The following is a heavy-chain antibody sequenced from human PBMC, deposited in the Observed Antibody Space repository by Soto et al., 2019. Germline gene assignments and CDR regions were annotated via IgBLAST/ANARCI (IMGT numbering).Heavy chain of an antibody. J-gene: IGHJ4*02. D-gene: IGHD4-4*01. CDR1: GFTFSSYA. Sequence: GGSLRLSCAASGFTFSSYAMSWVRQAPGKGLEWVSAISGSGGSTYYADSVKGRFTISRDNSKNTLYLQMNSLRAEDTAVYYCASQTTVTTDPGGYWGQGTLVTVSS. CDR2: ISGSGGST. CDR3: ASQTTVTTDPGGY. V-gene: IGHV3-23*01.